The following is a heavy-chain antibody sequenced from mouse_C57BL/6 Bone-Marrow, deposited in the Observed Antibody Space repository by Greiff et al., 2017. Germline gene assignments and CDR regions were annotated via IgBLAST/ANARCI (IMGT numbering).Heavy chain of an antibody. V-gene: IGHV5-6*01. J-gene: IGHJ3*01. CDR1: GFTFSSYG. CDR3: ARLRPWFAY. CDR2: ISSGGSYT. Sequence: EVKLMESGGDLVKPGGSLKLSCAASGFTFSSYGMSWVRQTPDKRLEWVATISSGGSYTYYPASVKGRFTISRDNAKNTLYLQMSSLKSEDTAMYYCARLRPWFAYWGQGTLVTVSA.